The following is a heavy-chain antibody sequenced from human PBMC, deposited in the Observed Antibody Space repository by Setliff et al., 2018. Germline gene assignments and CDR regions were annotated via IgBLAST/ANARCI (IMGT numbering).Heavy chain of an antibody. CDR3: ARGRNVAARLLDS. J-gene: IGHJ4*02. Sequence: PSQTLSLTCGASGGTFSDYFWTWIRQSPGKGLEWIGEINHSGSNNYNPSLKSRVTISIDTSNNQFSLKVTSVTAADTGIYYCARGRNVAARLLDSWGQGARVTVSS. D-gene: IGHD6-6*01. CDR1: GGTFSDYF. CDR2: INHSGSN. V-gene: IGHV4-34*08.